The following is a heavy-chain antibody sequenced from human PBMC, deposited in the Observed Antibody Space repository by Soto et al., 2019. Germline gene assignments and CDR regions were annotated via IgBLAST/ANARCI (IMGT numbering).Heavy chain of an antibody. CDR1: GFTFSSYD. CDR3: VKGVIGVSLTGCYTDY. Sequence: GGSLRLSCAASGFTFSSYDMHWVRQATGKGLEWVSAIGTAGDTYYPGSVKGRFTISRENAKNTLYLQMNSLRAEDTAVYYCVKGVIGVSLTGCYTDYRGPATLVTGSS. V-gene: IGHV3-13*01. D-gene: IGHD3-9*01. J-gene: IGHJ4*02. CDR2: IGTAGDT.